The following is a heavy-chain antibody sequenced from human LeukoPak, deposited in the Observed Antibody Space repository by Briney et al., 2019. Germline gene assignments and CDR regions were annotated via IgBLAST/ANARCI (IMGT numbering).Heavy chain of an antibody. Sequence: PGGSLRLSCAASGFIFSRSAMHWVRQAPGKGLEFVSAISSNGGSTFYANSVKGRFTISRDNSKSTLYLQMGSLRAEDVAVYYCCTATYRDYYYGMDVWGQGTTVTVSS. J-gene: IGHJ6*02. D-gene: IGHD2-15*01. CDR3: CTATYRDYYYGMDV. V-gene: IGHV3-64*01. CDR2: ISSNGGST. CDR1: GFIFSRSA.